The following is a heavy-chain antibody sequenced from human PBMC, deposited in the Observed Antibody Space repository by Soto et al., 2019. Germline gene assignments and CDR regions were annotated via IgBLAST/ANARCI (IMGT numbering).Heavy chain of an antibody. D-gene: IGHD4-4*01. CDR3: ARGRMTTTDFDY. V-gene: IGHV4-30-4*01. CDR1: GGSISSGDYY. Sequence: PSETLSLTCTVSGGSISSGDYYWSWIRQPPGKGLEWIGYIYYSGSTYYNPSLKSRVTISVDTSKNQFSLKLSSVTAADTAVYYCARGRMTTTDFDYWGQGTLVTLSS. J-gene: IGHJ4*02. CDR2: IYYSGST.